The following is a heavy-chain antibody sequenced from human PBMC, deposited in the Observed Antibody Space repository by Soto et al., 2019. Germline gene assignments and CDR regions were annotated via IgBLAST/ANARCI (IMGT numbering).Heavy chain of an antibody. J-gene: IGHJ4*02. CDR1: GFIFSSYA. CDR2: VSVSGGSTYST. CDR3: AKNYYCDS. V-gene: IGHV3-23*01. Sequence: EVQLLDSGGDLVQPGGSLRLSCAASGFIFSSYAMSWVRQAPGKGLEWVASVSVSGGSTYSTYYADSVRGRLTISRDDSRNTMYLQMSSLRAEDTAIYDCAKNYYCDSWGQGTLVTVSS.